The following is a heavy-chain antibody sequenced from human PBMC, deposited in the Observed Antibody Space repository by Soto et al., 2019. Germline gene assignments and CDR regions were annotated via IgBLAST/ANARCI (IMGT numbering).Heavy chain of an antibody. J-gene: IGHJ4*02. V-gene: IGHV3-23*01. D-gene: IGHD3-22*01. CDR1: GFTLSSYA. CDR2: ISGSGGST. Sequence: GGSLRLSCAASGFTLSSYAMSWVRQAPGKGLEWVSAISGSGGSTYYADSVKGRFTISRDNSKNTLYLQMNSLRAEDTAVYYCAKANYYDSSGYYGATGYWGQGTLVTVSS. CDR3: AKANYYDSSGYYGATGY.